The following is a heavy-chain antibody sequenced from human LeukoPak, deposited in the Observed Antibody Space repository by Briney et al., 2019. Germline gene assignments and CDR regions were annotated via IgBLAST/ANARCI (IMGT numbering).Heavy chain of an antibody. CDR1: GFTVSNNY. J-gene: IGHJ4*02. Sequence: GGSLRLSCAASGFTVSNNYMSWVRQAPGKGLEWVSAFHSGGTTYYADSVKGRFTISRDIYENTLHLQMNSLRAEDTAVYYCARGFQYGSGSYPYSLWGQGTLVTVSS. D-gene: IGHD3-10*01. CDR2: FHSGGTT. V-gene: IGHV3-66*01. CDR3: ARGFQYGSGSYPYSL.